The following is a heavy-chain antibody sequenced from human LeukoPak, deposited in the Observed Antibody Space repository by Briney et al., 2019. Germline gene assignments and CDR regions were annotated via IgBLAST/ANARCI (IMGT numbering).Heavy chain of an antibody. D-gene: IGHD2-2*01. V-gene: IGHV3-23*01. CDR1: GFTFSSHA. J-gene: IGHJ4*02. CDR2: ISASGGST. Sequence: PGGSLRLSCVASGFTFSSHAMGWVRQAPGKGLERVSAISASGGSTYYADSVKGRFTISRDNSKNTLYVQMNSLRAEDTAVYYCAKGPRSDWSYAFAYRCQGTLVTVSS. CDR3: AKGPRSDWSYAFAY.